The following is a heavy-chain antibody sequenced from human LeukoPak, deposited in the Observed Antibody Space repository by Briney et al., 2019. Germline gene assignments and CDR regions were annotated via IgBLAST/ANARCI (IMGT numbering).Heavy chain of an antibody. V-gene: IGHV4-39*07. CDR2: MHYRGST. CDR1: GGSISNSNYY. J-gene: IGHJ6*03. CDR3: AREHCSGGSCYSIYYYYYMDV. Sequence: SETLSLTCTVSGGSISNSNYYWAWIRQPPGKGLEWIGSMHYRGSTYYNPSLKSRVTKSVDTSKNQFSLKLSSVTAADTAVYYCAREHCSGGSCYSIYYYYYMDVWGKGTTVTVSS. D-gene: IGHD2-15*01.